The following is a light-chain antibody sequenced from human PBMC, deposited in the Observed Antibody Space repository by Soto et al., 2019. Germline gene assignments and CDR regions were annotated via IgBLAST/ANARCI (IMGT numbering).Light chain of an antibody. Sequence: EIVLPPYPGTLYLSPGERATRSCRASQSVTNNYVAWYQHKPGQTPRLLIYAASSRATGIPDRFSGSGSGTDVTLTMSGLEPEDVAVYYCQQDGSSVSTFGQGTKVE. CDR2: AAS. CDR1: QSVTNNY. V-gene: IGKV3-20*01. J-gene: IGKJ1*01. CDR3: QQDGSSVST.